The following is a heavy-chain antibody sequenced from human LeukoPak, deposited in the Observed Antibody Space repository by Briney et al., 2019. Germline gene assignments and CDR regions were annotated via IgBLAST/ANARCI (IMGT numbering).Heavy chain of an antibody. V-gene: IGHV3-23*01. CDR2: ISGSGGST. J-gene: IGHJ4*02. CDR1: GFTFSSYA. Sequence: GGSLRLSCAASGFTFSSYAMSWVRQAPGKGLEGVSAISGSGGSTYYADSVKGRFTISRDNSKNPLYLQINSLRAEDTAVYYCAKDLPGLADYYGSGSCDYWGQGTLVTVSS. D-gene: IGHD3-10*01. CDR3: AKDLPGLADYYGSGSCDY.